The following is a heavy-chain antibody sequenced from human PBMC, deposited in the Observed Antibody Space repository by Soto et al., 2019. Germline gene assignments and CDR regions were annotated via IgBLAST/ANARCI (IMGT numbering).Heavy chain of an antibody. J-gene: IGHJ6*02. V-gene: IGHV4-59*01. Sequence: SETLSLTCTVSGGSISTYYWSWIRQPPGMGLEWIGYIYYSGSSNYNPSLKSRVTISVDTSKNQFSLKLSSVTAADTAVYYCARGPLAYNWNDQYYYGMDVWGQGTTVTVSS. CDR1: GGSISTYY. CDR3: ARGPLAYNWNDQYYYGMDV. D-gene: IGHD1-20*01. CDR2: IYYSGSS.